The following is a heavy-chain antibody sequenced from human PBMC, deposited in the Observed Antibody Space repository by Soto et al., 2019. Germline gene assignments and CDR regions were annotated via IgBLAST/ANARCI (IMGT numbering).Heavy chain of an antibody. CDR3: ARRHIMITFGGVRYYGMDV. D-gene: IGHD3-16*01. Sequence: GESLKISCKGSGYSFTSYWISWVRQMPGKGLEWMGRIDPSDSYTNYSPSFQGHVTISADKSISTAYLQWSSLKASDTAMYYCARRHIMITFGGVRYYGMDVWGHGTTVTVSS. CDR2: IDPSDSYT. CDR1: GYSFTSYW. V-gene: IGHV5-10-1*01. J-gene: IGHJ6*02.